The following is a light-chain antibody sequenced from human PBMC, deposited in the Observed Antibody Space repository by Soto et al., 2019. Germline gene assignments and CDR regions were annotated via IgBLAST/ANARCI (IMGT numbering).Light chain of an antibody. V-gene: IGKV1-5*03. J-gene: IGKJ1*01. CDR2: KAS. CDR1: HSISSW. CDR3: QQYNGYPWT. Sequence: DIQMTQSPSTLSASVGDRVTITCRASHSISSWLAWYQQKAGKAPKALIYKASNLESGVPSRFSGSGSGTQFTLTISSLQPDDFATYSCQQYNGYPWTFGQGTKVEIK.